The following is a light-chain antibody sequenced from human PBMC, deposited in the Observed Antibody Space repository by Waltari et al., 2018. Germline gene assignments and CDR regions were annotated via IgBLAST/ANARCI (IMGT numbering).Light chain of an antibody. J-gene: IGKJ3*01. CDR1: QDISNY. V-gene: IGKV1-33*01. CDR3: QRYDNLPIFA. Sequence: DIQMTQSPPSLSAFVGDRVIMTCQASQDISNYLNWYQQKPGKAPKLLIRDASNLGTEGPTRFSGSQSRTDFTLTISSLQPEDVGTYYCQRYDNLPIFAFGPGTKVEIK. CDR2: DAS.